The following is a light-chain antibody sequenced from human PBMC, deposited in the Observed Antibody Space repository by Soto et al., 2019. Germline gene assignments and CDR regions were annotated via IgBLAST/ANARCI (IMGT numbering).Light chain of an antibody. Sequence: QSVLTQPPSVSGAPGQRVTISCTGSSSNIGAGYDVHWYQQLPGTAPKLLIYGNSNRPSGVPDRFSGSKSGTSASLAITGLQPDAEPDLYCQSYDRSLSGWVFGGGTKLTVL. V-gene: IGLV1-40*01. CDR2: GNS. J-gene: IGLJ3*02. CDR1: SSNIGAGYD. CDR3: QSYDRSLSGWV.